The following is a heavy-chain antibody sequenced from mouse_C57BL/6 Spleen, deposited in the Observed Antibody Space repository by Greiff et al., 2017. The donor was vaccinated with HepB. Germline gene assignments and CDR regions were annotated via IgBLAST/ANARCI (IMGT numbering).Heavy chain of an antibody. CDR2: ISGGGGNT. Sequence: EVMLVESGGGLVKPGGSLKLSCAASGFTFSSYTMSWVRQTPEKRLEWVATISGGGGNTYYPDSVKGRFTISRDNAKNTLYLQMSSLRSEDTALYYCARQVYYGSSYWYFDVWGTGTTVTVSS. CDR1: GFTFSSYT. D-gene: IGHD1-1*01. V-gene: IGHV5-9*01. CDR3: ARQVYYGSSYWYFDV. J-gene: IGHJ1*03.